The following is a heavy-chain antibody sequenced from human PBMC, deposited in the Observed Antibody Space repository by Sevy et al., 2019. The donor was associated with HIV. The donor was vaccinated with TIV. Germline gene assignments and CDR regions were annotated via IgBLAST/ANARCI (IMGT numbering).Heavy chain of an antibody. Sequence: GGSLRLSCAASGFTFSSYWMHWVRQAPGKGLVWVSRFNSDGSSTSYADSVKGRFTISRDNAKNTLYLQMNSLRAEDTAVYYCARGPAQLVRSFFDYWGQGTLVTVSS. CDR2: FNSDGSST. J-gene: IGHJ4*02. CDR3: ARGPAQLVRSFFDY. D-gene: IGHD6-13*01. V-gene: IGHV3-74*01. CDR1: GFTFSSYW.